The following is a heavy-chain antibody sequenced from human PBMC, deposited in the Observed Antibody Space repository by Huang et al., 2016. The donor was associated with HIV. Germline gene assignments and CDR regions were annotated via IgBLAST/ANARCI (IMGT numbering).Heavy chain of an antibody. J-gene: IGHJ4*02. D-gene: IGHD3-9*01. Sequence: VQLVQSRAEVKKPGASVKVSCKVPEYTLTELSIHWVRQPPGKGLEWMGGFDPEIGETIDAQKFQGRVTRTEDTSTETAFMELSGLRPEDTAVYYCATGFDVFFDFWGQGTLVTVSS. V-gene: IGHV1-24*01. CDR3: ATGFDVFFDF. CDR2: FDPEIGET. CDR1: EYTLTELS.